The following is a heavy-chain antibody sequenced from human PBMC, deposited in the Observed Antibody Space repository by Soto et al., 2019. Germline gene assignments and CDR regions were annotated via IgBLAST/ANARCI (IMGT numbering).Heavy chain of an antibody. Sequence: QLQLQESGPGLVKPSETLSLTCTVSGGSISSSSYYWGWIRQPPGKGLEWIGSIYYSGSTYYNPSLKSRVTISVDTSKNQFSLKLSSVTAADTAVYYCARDGLVGSGSYLWYYYYGMDVWGQGTTVTVSS. CDR2: IYYSGST. V-gene: IGHV4-39*01. J-gene: IGHJ6*02. D-gene: IGHD3-10*01. CDR1: GGSISSSSYY. CDR3: ARDGLVGSGSYLWYYYYGMDV.